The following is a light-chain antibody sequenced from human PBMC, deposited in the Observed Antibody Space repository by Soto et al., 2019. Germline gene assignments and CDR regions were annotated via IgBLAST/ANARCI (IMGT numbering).Light chain of an antibody. CDR1: SSGVGGYNY. Sequence: QSVLTQPPSASGSPGQSVAISCTGTSSGVGGYNYVSWYQQHPGKAPKLMIYEVNKRPSGVPDRFSGSKSGNTASLTVSGLQAEDEADYYCSSYAGSSNVFGTGTRSPS. J-gene: IGLJ1*01. CDR3: SSYAGSSNV. CDR2: EVN. V-gene: IGLV2-8*01.